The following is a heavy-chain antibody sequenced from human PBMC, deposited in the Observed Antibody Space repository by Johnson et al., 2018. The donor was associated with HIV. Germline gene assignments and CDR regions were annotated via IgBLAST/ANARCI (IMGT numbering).Heavy chain of an antibody. V-gene: IGHV3-53*01. CDR2: IYSDDST. D-gene: IGHD3-16*02. CDR3: ARVDRSWAFDI. J-gene: IGHJ3*02. CDR1: GFTVSSNC. Sequence: VQLVESGGGLIQPGGSLRLSCAASGFTVSSNCMTWVRQAPGKGLEWVSVIYSDDSTYYADSVKGRFTISRDNAKNSLYLQMNSLRAEDTAVYYCARVDRSWAFDIWGQGTMVTVSS.